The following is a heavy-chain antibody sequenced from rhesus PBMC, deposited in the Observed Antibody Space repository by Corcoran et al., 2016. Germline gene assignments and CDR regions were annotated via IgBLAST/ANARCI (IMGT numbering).Heavy chain of an antibody. Sequence: QVQLVQSGAEVKKPGASVKLSCKAFGYTFTSYSLNCVRQAPGQGVEWMGWINPSNVNTGYAQKFQGRVTMTRDTSTSTAYMELSSLGSEDTAVYYCARRLEGFDYWGQGVLVTVSS. D-gene: IGHD2-21*01. CDR3: ARRLEGFDY. V-gene: IGHV1-200*01. J-gene: IGHJ4*01. CDR1: GYTFTSYS. CDR2: INPSNVNT.